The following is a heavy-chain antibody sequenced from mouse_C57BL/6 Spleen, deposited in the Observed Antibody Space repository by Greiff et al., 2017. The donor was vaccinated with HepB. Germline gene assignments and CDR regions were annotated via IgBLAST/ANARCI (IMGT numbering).Heavy chain of an antibody. D-gene: IGHD4-1*01. CDR1: GFNIKDYY. Sequence: EVQLQQSGAELVRPGASVKLSCTASGFNIKDYYMHWVKQRPEQGLEWIGRIDPEDGDTEYAPKFQGKATMTADTSSNTAYLQLSSLTSEDTAVYYCTRGLTRLYFDVWGTGTTVTVSS. J-gene: IGHJ1*03. V-gene: IGHV14-1*01. CDR2: IDPEDGDT. CDR3: TRGLTRLYFDV.